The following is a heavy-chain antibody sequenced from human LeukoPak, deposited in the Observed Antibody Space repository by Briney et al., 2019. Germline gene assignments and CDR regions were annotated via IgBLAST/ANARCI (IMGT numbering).Heavy chain of an antibody. CDR3: ARDLHHRGYYDTSGPYGT. D-gene: IGHD3-22*01. Sequence: ASVKVSCKASGYTFTRYDIHWVRQAPGQGLEWMGIINPSGGSTSYAQKFQGRVTMTRDTSTSTVYMELSSLRSEDTAVYYCARDLHHRGYYDTSGPYGTWGQGTLVTVSS. V-gene: IGHV1-46*01. CDR2: INPSGGST. J-gene: IGHJ3*01. CDR1: GYTFTRYD.